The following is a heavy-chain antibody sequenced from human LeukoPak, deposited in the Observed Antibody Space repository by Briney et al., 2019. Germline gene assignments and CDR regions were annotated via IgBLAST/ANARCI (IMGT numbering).Heavy chain of an antibody. Sequence: ASVKVSCKASGYTFTSYYMHWVRQAPGQGLEWMGIINPSGGSTSYAQKFQGRVTMTRDMSTSTVYMELSSLRSEDTAVYYCAKGIERGYSGSYSSGYYYYMDVWGKGTTVTVSS. CDR3: AKGIERGYSGSYSSGYYYYMDV. J-gene: IGHJ6*03. V-gene: IGHV1-46*01. CDR1: GYTFTSYY. CDR2: INPSGGST. D-gene: IGHD1-26*01.